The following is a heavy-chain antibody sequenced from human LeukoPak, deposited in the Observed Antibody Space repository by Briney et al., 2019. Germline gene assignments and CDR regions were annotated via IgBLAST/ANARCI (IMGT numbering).Heavy chain of an antibody. CDR2: IFSGGST. V-gene: IGHV3-66*01. CDR3: ARDPGSGIAAAGHFDY. D-gene: IGHD6-13*01. Sequence: GGSLRLSCAASGFTVSSNCMSWVRQAPGKGLEWVSVIFSGGSTYYADSVKGRITISRDSSKNTLYLQMNSLRAEDTAVYYCARDPGSGIAAAGHFDYWGQGTLVTVSS. CDR1: GFTVSSNC. J-gene: IGHJ4*02.